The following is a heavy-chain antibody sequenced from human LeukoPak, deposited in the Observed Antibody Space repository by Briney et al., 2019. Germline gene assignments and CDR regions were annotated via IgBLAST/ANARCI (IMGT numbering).Heavy chain of an antibody. Sequence: RGESLRISCKGFGYSFTNYWITWVRRMPGKGLEWMGRIDPRDSYSNYSPSFQGHVTISVDKSINTVYLHWNSLKASDTAMYYCARLGEEWLVHNWFDPWGQGTLVTVSS. D-gene: IGHD6-19*01. J-gene: IGHJ5*02. CDR3: ARLGEEWLVHNWFDP. CDR2: IDPRDSYS. V-gene: IGHV5-10-1*01. CDR1: GYSFTNYW.